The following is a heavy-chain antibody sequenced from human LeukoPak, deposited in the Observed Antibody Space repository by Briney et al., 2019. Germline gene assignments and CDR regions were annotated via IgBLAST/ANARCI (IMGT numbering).Heavy chain of an antibody. CDR2: IYYSGST. J-gene: IGHJ5*02. Sequence: SETLSLTCTVSGGSISSGGFYWSWIRQHPGKGLEWIGYIYYSGSTYYNPSLKSRVTISVDTSKNQFSLKLSSVTAADTAVYYCARGYDFWSGPLNWFDPWGQGTLVTVPS. V-gene: IGHV4-31*03. D-gene: IGHD3-3*01. CDR3: ARGYDFWSGPLNWFDP. CDR1: GGSISSGGFY.